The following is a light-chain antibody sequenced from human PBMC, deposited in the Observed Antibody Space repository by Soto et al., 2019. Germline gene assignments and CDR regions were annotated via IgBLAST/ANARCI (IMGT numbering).Light chain of an antibody. Sequence: QSVLTQPASVSGSPGKSITIYCTGTSSDVGGYNFVSWYQQSPGKAPKLIIYDVPDRPSGVSIRFSGSKSDNTASMTTAGLQADDEADHYCSQYSISSTRYVFGTGPK. CDR3: SQYSISSTRYV. J-gene: IGLJ1*01. CDR1: SSDVGGYNF. CDR2: DVP. V-gene: IGLV2-14*01.